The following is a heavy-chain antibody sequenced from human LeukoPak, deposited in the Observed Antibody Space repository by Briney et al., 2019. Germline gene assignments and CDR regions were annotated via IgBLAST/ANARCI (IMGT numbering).Heavy chain of an antibody. CDR2: IDPSGGST. J-gene: IGHJ4*02. V-gene: IGHV1-46*01. CDR3: ARDGHDYGDRYFDY. D-gene: IGHD4-17*01. CDR1: GYTFTTYY. Sequence: VASVKVSCKASGYTFTTYYMHWVRQAPGQGLDWMGIIDPSGGSTSYAQKFQGRVTMTRDTSTSTVYMELSSLRSEDTAVHYCARDGHDYGDRYFDYWGQGTLVTVSS.